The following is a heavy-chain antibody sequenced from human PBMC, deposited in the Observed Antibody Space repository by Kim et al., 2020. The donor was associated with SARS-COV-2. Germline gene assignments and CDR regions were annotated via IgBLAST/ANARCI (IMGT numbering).Heavy chain of an antibody. CDR1: GFTFSSHT. Sequence: GGSLRLSCVASGFTFSSHTMHWARQVPGKGLEWVALIPDYGSSRYYAESVEGRFTISRDNAENTLYLQLNNLRPEDTAVYYCATAYFSSWFDFWGQGTLVTVSS. J-gene: IGHJ4*02. V-gene: IGHV3-30-3*01. CDR3: ATAYFSSWFDF. CDR2: IPDYGSSR. D-gene: IGHD6-13*01.